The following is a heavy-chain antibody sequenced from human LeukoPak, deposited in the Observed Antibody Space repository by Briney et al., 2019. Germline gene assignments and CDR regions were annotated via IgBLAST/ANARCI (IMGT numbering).Heavy chain of an antibody. CDR1: GFTFSSYS. V-gene: IGHV3-48*04. CDR2: ISSSSSTI. J-gene: IGHJ4*02. D-gene: IGHD2-15*01. Sequence: PGGSLRLSCAASGFTFSSYSMNWVRQAPGKGLEWVSYISSSSSTIYYADSVKGRFTISRDNAKNSLYPQMDSLRAEDTAVYYCAKFSRATDSYWGQGTLSPSPQ. CDR3: AKFSRATDSY.